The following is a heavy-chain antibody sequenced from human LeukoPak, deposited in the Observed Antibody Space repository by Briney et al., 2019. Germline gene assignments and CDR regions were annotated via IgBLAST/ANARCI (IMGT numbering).Heavy chain of an antibody. J-gene: IGHJ6*02. Sequence: GGSLRLSGAASGFTFSSYSINCVRQAPGKGLEWVSSIISSISYIYYADSVKGRFTISRDNTKNSLYLQMNSLRAEDTAVYYCARGLQYCSSTSCPPGDDGMDVWGQGTTVTVSS. V-gene: IGHV3-21*01. D-gene: IGHD2-2*01. CDR3: ARGLQYCSSTSCPPGDDGMDV. CDR2: IISSISYI. CDR1: GFTFSSYS.